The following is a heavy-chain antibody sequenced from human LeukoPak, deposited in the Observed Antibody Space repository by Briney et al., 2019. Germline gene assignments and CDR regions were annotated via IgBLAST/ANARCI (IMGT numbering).Heavy chain of an antibody. J-gene: IGHJ6*02. Sequence: GESLKISCKGSGYSFTGYWIGWVRQMPGKGLEWMGIIYPGDSDIRYSPSFQGQVTISADKSISTAYLQWSSLKASDSAIYYCARRSYCGGDCTRSVHFYYAMDVWGQGTTVTVSS. D-gene: IGHD2-21*02. CDR1: GYSFTGYW. V-gene: IGHV5-51*01. CDR2: IYPGDSDI. CDR3: ARRSYCGGDCTRSVHFYYAMDV.